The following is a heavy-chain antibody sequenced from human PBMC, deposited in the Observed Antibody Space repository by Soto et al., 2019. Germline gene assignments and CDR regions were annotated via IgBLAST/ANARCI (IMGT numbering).Heavy chain of an antibody. Sequence: SETLSLTCAVSGGSISSCGYSWSWIRQPPGKGLEWIGYIYHSGSTYYNPSLKSRVTISVDRSKNQFSLKLSSVTAADTAVYYCAREEGGGDGWWFYPWGQGTLVTVSS. V-gene: IGHV4-30-2*01. J-gene: IGHJ5*02. CDR1: GGSISSCGYS. CDR3: AREEGGGDGWWFYP. CDR2: IYHSGST. D-gene: IGHD2-21*02.